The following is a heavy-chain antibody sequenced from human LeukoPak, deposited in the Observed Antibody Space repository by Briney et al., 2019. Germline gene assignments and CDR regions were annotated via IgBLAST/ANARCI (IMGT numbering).Heavy chain of an antibody. CDR1: GFTFSNYW. Sequence: GGSLRLSCAASGFTFSNYWMSWVRQAPRKGLEWVANINQDGSGKSYVDSVKGRFTISRDNAKSSLFLEMNSLRVEDTAMYYCARTSRSSSIDDWGQGTLVTVSS. V-gene: IGHV3-7*01. J-gene: IGHJ4*02. D-gene: IGHD2-15*01. CDR3: ARTSRSSSIDD. CDR2: INQDGSGK.